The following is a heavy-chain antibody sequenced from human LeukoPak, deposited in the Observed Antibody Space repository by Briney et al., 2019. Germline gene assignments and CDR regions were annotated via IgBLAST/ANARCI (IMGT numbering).Heavy chain of an antibody. CDR1: GYSISSGYY. V-gene: IGHV4-38-2*02. CDR2: IYYSGST. CDR3: ARVLGYSSSWYVDY. D-gene: IGHD6-13*01. Sequence: TSETLSLTCTVSGYSISSGYYWGWIRQPPGKGLEWIGSIYYSGSTYYNPSLKSRVTISVDTSKNQFSLKLSSVTAADTAVYYCARVLGYSSSWYVDYWGQGTLVTVSS. J-gene: IGHJ4*02.